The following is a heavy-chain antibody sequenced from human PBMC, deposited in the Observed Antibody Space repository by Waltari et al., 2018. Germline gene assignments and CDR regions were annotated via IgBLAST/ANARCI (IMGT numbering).Heavy chain of an antibody. J-gene: IGHJ4*02. CDR1: GFTFSSYA. Sequence: EVQLLESGGGLVQPGGSLRLSCAASGFTFSSYAMSWVRQDPGKGLEWVSVIYSGGSTYYADSVKGRFTISRDNSKNTLYLQMNSLRAEDTAVYYCAKEGRGGYFDYWGQGTLVTVSS. CDR3: AKEGRGGYFDY. D-gene: IGHD2-15*01. V-gene: IGHV3-23*03. CDR2: IYSGGST.